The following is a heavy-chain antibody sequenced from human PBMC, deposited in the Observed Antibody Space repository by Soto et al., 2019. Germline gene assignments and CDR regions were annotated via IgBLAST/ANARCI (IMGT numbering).Heavy chain of an antibody. CDR3: AKGRGGPWLDNGLGVDH. V-gene: IGHV3-23*01. D-gene: IGHD6-19*01. CDR1: GFTFRTNV. J-gene: IGHJ4*02. Sequence: EVQLWESGGGLVQPGGSLRLSCAVSGFTFRTNVMHWVRQAPGKGLEWVSVISGSGGSAYYADSVKGRFTISRENLNKWLYMQMERLGYGGTGVYYCAKGRGGPWLDNGLGVDHWGQGTLVAVSS. CDR2: ISGSGGSA.